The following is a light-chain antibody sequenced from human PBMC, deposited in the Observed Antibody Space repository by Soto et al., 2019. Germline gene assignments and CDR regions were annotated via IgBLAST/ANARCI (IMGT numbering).Light chain of an antibody. CDR3: SSYAGSNNLV. CDR1: SSDVGGYNY. J-gene: IGLJ3*02. V-gene: IGLV2-8*01. CDR2: EVS. Sequence: QSALTQPPSASGSHGQSVTISCTGTSSDVGGYNYVSWYQQHPGKAPKLMIYEVSKRPSGVPDRFSGSKSGNTASLTVSGLQAEDEADSYCSSYAGSNNLVFGGGTKLTVL.